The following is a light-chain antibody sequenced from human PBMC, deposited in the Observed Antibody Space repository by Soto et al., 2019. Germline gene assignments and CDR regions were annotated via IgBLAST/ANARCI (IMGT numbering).Light chain of an antibody. CDR1: QALLRSNGYNY. V-gene: IGKV2-28*01. J-gene: IGKJ5*01. CDR2: GGS. Sequence: DIVMTQSPLSLTVTPGEPCSISCSSSQALLRSNGYNYFNWYLQRPGQSPHLLIYGGSNVAPGVPDRFSGSGSGTDFTLKIGRVEADDVGVYYCMQTVQTPITFGQGTRLEIK. CDR3: MQTVQTPIT.